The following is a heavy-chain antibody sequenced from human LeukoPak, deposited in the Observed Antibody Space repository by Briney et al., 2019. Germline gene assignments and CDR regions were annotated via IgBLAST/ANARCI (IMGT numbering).Heavy chain of an antibody. Sequence: ASLKVSCKASGYTFTSYGFSWVRQAPGQGLEWMGIIDPSGGSTSYAQKFQGGVTMTRDATTSTVYLELSSLRSEDTAVYYCARDFGEMPNYWGQGTLVTVSS. CDR3: ARDFGEMPNY. D-gene: IGHD5-24*01. V-gene: IGHV1-46*01. CDR2: IDPSGGST. J-gene: IGHJ4*02. CDR1: GYTFTSYG.